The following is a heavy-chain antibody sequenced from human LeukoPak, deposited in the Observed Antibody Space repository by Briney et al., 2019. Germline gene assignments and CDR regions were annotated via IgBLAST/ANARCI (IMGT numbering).Heavy chain of an antibody. D-gene: IGHD3-3*01. CDR2: IYYSGST. J-gene: IGHJ4*02. CDR3: ARRRGDFWSDYYAFDY. CDR1: GGSINNYY. V-gene: IGHV4-59*08. Sequence: PSETLSLTCTVSGGSINNYYWSWIRQPPGKGLEWIGHIYYSGSTNYNPSLTSRVTISLDTSKNQFSLKLSSVTAADTAVYYCARRRGDFWSDYYAFDYWGQGTLVTISS.